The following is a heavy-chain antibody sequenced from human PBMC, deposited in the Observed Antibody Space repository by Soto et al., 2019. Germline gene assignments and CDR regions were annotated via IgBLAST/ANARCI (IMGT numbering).Heavy chain of an antibody. V-gene: IGHV3-7*05. Sequence: EVQLVESGGGLVQPGGSLRLSCAASGFTFSSYWMSWVRQAPGKGLEWVANIKQDGSEKYYVDSVKGRFTISRDNAKNSLYLQMNSLRAEDTAVYSCARDSNLGAAFKVMTTVTLDYWGQGTLVTVSS. CDR1: GFTFSSYW. CDR3: ARDSNLGAAFKVMTTVTLDY. D-gene: IGHD4-17*01. J-gene: IGHJ4*02. CDR2: IKQDGSEK.